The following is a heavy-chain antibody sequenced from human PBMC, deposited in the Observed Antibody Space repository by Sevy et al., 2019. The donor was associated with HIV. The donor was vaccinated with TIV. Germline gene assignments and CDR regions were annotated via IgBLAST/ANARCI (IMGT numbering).Heavy chain of an antibody. CDR1: GFTFSTYG. V-gene: IGHV3-30*02. D-gene: IGHD2-2*01. CDR2: IRFDGSIK. Sequence: GGSLRLSCAASGFTFSTYGMHWVRQAPGTGLEWVAFIRFDGSIKYYTDSVKGRLSISRDNSKNTLYLQMNSLRAEDTAVYFCAKVLHIVAVPAAIDYYYGMDVWGQGTTVTISS. J-gene: IGHJ6*02. CDR3: AKVLHIVAVPAAIDYYYGMDV.